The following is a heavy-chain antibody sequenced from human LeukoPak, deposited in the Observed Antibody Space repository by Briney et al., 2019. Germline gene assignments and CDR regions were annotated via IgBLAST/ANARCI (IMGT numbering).Heavy chain of an antibody. CDR3: VRGAYSSSWLNFDY. Sequence: GGSLRLSCAASGFTFSSYAMHWVRQAPGKGLEWVALIPYDGSNKYYADSVKGRFTVSRDNSKNTLYLQMNSLRAEDTAVYYCVRGAYSSSWLNFDYWGQGTLVTVPS. J-gene: IGHJ4*02. D-gene: IGHD6-13*01. CDR1: GFTFSSYA. CDR2: IPYDGSNK. V-gene: IGHV3-30*04.